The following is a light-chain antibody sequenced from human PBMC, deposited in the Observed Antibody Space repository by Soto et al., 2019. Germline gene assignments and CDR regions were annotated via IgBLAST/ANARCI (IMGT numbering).Light chain of an antibody. J-gene: IGLJ3*02. CDR2: AGS. CDR1: SSDVGTYNL. CDR3: CSYAGSNTWV. Sequence: QSALTQPASVSGSPGQPITISCTGTSSDVGTYNLVSWYQQHPGKAPKLMIYAGSKRPSGVSNRFSGSKSGNTASLTISGLQAEDEGDYHCCSYAGSNTWVFGGGTKLTVL. V-gene: IGLV2-23*01.